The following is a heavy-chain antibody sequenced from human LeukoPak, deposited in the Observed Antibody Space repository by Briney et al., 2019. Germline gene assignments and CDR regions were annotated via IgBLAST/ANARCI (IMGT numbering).Heavy chain of an antibody. Sequence: ASVKVSCKASGGTSINYAINWVRQAPGQGLQWMGGIIPMFRKAHFAQRFQGRVTITTDEFTNTTYMELSSLRSEDTAVYYCTRDLDDPRGYNVFAYWGQGSLDTVSS. D-gene: IGHD6-25*01. CDR3: TRDLDDPRGYNVFAY. CDR1: GGTSINYA. J-gene: IGHJ4*02. CDR2: IIPMFRKA. V-gene: IGHV1-69*05.